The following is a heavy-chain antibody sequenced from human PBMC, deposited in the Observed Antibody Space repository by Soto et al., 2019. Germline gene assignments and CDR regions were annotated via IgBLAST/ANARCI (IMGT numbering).Heavy chain of an antibody. CDR1: GGSISSYY. CDR2: IYYSGST. Sequence: PSETLSLTCTVSGGSISSYYWSWIRQPPGKGLEWIGYIYYSGSTNYNPSLKSRVTISVDTSKNQFSLKLSSVTAADTAMYYCTSGTVPITYWGQGTLVTV. J-gene: IGHJ4*02. D-gene: IGHD1-7*01. CDR3: TSGTVPITY. V-gene: IGHV4-59*01.